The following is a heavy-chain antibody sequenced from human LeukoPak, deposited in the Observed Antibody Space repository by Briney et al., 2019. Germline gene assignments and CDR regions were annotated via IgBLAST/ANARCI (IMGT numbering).Heavy chain of an antibody. CDR2: ISADGGST. Sequence: GRSLRLSCAASGFTFDDCGMHWVRQAPGKGLEWVSLISADGGSTNYADSVKGRFTISRDNSKNSLYLQMNSLRTEDTALYYCAKDLENSGYYRPFDYWGQGALVTVSS. J-gene: IGHJ4*02. V-gene: IGHV3-43*02. CDR1: GFTFDDCG. D-gene: IGHD3-22*01. CDR3: AKDLENSGYYRPFDY.